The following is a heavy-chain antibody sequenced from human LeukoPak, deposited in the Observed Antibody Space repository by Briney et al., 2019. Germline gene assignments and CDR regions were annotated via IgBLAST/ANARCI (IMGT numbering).Heavy chain of an antibody. D-gene: IGHD6-19*01. J-gene: IGHJ4*02. Sequence: PGRSLRLSCAASGFTFSSYAMHWVRQAPGKGLEWVAGISYDGSNKYYADSVKGRFTISRDNSKNTLYLQMNSLRAEDTAVYYCARVNPPGIAVAGYFDYWGQGTLVTVSS. CDR2: ISYDGSNK. CDR1: GFTFSSYA. V-gene: IGHV3-30*04. CDR3: ARVNPPGIAVAGYFDY.